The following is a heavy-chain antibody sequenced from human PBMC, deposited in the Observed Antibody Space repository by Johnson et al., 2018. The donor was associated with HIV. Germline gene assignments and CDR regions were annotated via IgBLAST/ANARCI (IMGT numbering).Heavy chain of an antibody. J-gene: IGHJ3*02. Sequence: QMQLVESGGGLVRPGGSLRLSCVASTFTFSGYNMAWIRQAPGKGLECLSYISSSGYSTYYTDSVKGRFTISRDNAKKSLFLQMNSLRAEDTAVYYCAKDFGYPRPRDAFDIWGQGTMVTVSS. D-gene: IGHD5-12*01. CDR3: AKDFGYPRPRDAFDI. V-gene: IGHV3-11*04. CDR1: TFTFSGYN. CDR2: ISSSGYST.